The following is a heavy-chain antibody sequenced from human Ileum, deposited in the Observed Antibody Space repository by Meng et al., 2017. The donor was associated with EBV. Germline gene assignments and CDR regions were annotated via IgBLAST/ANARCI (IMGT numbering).Heavy chain of an antibody. CDR3: ARGWDTAMDSG. D-gene: IGHD5-18*01. V-gene: IGHV4-61*01. Sequence: VRLQDPGPGLVKTSEPLSLTCPVSGGSVSISSYYWSWIRQPPGKGLEWIGYIYYSGTTNYNPSLESRVTISVDTSKNQFSLNLRSVAASDTAVYYCARGWDTAMDSGWGQGTLVTVSS. J-gene: IGHJ4*02. CDR2: IYYSGTT. CDR1: GGSVSISSYY.